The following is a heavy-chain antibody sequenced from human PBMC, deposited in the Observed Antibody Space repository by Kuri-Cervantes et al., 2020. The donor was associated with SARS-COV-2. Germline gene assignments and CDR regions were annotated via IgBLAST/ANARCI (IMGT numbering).Heavy chain of an antibody. V-gene: IGHV3-23*01. J-gene: IGHJ4*02. Sequence: GESLKISCAASGFTFSNYAMSWVRQAPGKGLEWVSGLGGSGDVTYYADSVKGRFTISRDNSKHTLYLQMNSLRAGDTAIYYCAKLFGVVVAGTLDYWGQGALVTVSS. CDR2: LGGSGDVT. CDR3: AKLFGVVVAGTLDY. CDR1: GFTFSNYA. D-gene: IGHD2-15*01.